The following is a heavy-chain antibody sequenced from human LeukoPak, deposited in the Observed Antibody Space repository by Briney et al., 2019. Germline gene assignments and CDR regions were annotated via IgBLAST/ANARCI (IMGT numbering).Heavy chain of an antibody. V-gene: IGHV3-30-3*01. Sequence: GGSLRLSCAASGFTFSSYAMHWVRQAPGKGLEWVAVISYDGSNEYYADSVKGRFTISRDNSKNTLYLQMNSLRAEDTAVYYCARDGMQWLVTNYYMDVWGKGTTVTVSS. D-gene: IGHD6-19*01. J-gene: IGHJ6*03. CDR2: ISYDGSNE. CDR1: GFTFSSYA. CDR3: ARDGMQWLVTNYYMDV.